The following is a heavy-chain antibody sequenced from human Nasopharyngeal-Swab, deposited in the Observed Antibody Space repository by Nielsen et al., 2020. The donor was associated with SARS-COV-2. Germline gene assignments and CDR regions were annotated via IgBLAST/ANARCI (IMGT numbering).Heavy chain of an antibody. Sequence: WIRQRPEKALEWLALIDWDDDKYYSTSLKTRLTISKDTSKNQVVLTMTNMDPVDTATYYCARIPPLDYYFDYWGQGTLVTVSS. CDR2: IDWDDDK. D-gene: IGHD3/OR15-3a*01. J-gene: IGHJ4*02. V-gene: IGHV2-70*01. CDR3: ARIPPLDYYFDY.